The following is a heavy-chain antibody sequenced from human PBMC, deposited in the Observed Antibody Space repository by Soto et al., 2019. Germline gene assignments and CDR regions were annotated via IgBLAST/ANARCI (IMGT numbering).Heavy chain of an antibody. CDR3: ARESYSFGRAFDI. D-gene: IGHD5-18*01. J-gene: IGHJ4*01. CDR2: IYYSGST. Sequence: SETLSLTCTVSGGSISSYYWSWIRQPPGKGLEWIGYIYYSGSTNYNPSLKSRVTISVDTSKNQFSLQLTSVIAADTALYYCARESYSFGRAFDIWGHGTLVTVSS. V-gene: IGHV4-59*01. CDR1: GGSISSYY.